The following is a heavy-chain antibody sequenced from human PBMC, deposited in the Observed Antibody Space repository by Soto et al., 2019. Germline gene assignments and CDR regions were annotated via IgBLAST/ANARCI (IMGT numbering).Heavy chain of an antibody. D-gene: IGHD3-16*02. V-gene: IGHV5-51*01. CDR3: ARIIAASGTGFDY. CDR2: IYPGDSDT. Sequence: GESLKISCKGSGYSFTTYWLGWVRQVPGKGLEWMGIIYPGDSDTRYSPSFQGQVTISADKSINTAYLQWSSLEASDTAVYYYARIIAASGTGFDYWGQGTLVTVSS. CDR1: GYSFTTYW. J-gene: IGHJ4*02.